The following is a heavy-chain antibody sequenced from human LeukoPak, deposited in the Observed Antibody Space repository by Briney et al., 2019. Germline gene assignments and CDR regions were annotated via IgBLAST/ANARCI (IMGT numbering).Heavy chain of an antibody. J-gene: IGHJ4*02. CDR3: AKDRLGGPYFFHY. CDR2: IRYNGNNK. Sequence: GGSLRLSCAVTGLTFSSYSMNWVRQAPGKGLEWVTFIRYNGNNKYYADSVRGRFTISRDNSKNTLYLQINSLRAEDTAVYFCAKDRLGGPYFFHYWGQGTLVTVSS. D-gene: IGHD3-16*01. V-gene: IGHV3-30*02. CDR1: GLTFSSYS.